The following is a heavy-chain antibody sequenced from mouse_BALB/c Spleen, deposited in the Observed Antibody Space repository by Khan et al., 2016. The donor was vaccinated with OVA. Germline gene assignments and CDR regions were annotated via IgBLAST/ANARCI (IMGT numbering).Heavy chain of an antibody. D-gene: IGHD2-1*01. J-gene: IGHJ3*01. CDR3: AKWGNSWFYY. CDR2: IWANGNT. Sequence: VQLQESGPGLVAPSQSLSITCTVSGFSLTNYGVHWFRQPPGKGLEWLGVIWANGNTDYRSVLMSKLNIGKDTSKSQVFLKMNSLQTDDTAMYYCAKWGNSWFYYWGQGTLVTVSA. CDR1: GFSLTNYG. V-gene: IGHV2-9*02.